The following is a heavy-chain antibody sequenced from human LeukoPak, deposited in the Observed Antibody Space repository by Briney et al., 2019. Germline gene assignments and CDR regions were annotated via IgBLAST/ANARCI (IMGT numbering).Heavy chain of an antibody. CDR3: ARQKPFSSSWYGDY. Sequence: SETLSLTCAVSGYSISSGYYWGWIRQPPGKGLEWIGGIYHSGSTYYNPALKSPVTISVDTSQNHFSLKLSSVTAADAAVYFYARQKPFSSSWYGDYWGQGTLVTVSS. CDR1: GYSISSGYY. V-gene: IGHV4-38-2*01. CDR2: IYHSGST. D-gene: IGHD6-13*01. J-gene: IGHJ4*02.